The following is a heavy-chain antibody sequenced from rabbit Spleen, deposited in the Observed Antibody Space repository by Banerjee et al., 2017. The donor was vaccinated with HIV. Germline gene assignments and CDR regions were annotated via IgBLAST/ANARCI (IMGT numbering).Heavy chain of an antibody. J-gene: IGHJ4*01. CDR3: VRDNPGDGYLFFDL. CDR2: IDAGNSGST. CDR1: GFSFSSSYH. Sequence: QEQLVESGGGLVQPGGSLTLSCTASGFSFSSSYHMSWVRQVPGKGLEWIACIDAGNSGSTYYATWAKGRLTITRSTSLNTVTLQMTSLTAADTATYFCVRDNPGDGYLFFDLWGPGTLVTVS. D-gene: IGHD3-1*01. V-gene: IGHV1S45*01.